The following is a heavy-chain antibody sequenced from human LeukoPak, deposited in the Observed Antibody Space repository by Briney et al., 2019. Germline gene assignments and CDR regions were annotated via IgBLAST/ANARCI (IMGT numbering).Heavy chain of an antibody. Sequence: SETLSLTCTVSGGSISSYYWSWIRQPAGKGLAWIGRIYTSGSTNYNPSLKSRVTMSVDTSKNQFSLKLSSVTAADTAVYYCARDSEAYYYDSSGYYYSGYYFDYWGQGTLVTVSS. CDR1: GGSISSYY. D-gene: IGHD3-22*01. J-gene: IGHJ4*02. V-gene: IGHV4-4*07. CDR3: ARDSEAYYYDSSGYYYSGYYFDY. CDR2: IYTSGST.